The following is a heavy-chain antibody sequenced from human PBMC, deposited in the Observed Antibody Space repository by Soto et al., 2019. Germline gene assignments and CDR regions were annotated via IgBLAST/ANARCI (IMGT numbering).Heavy chain of an antibody. V-gene: IGHV4-59*02. Sequence: NHSETLSLTCSFSGDSVTSHYLTWIRQSPEKGLEWIGYMHYTGFSHYNPSLKSRVTISVDTSKNQFSLKLSSVTAADTAVYYCARAPANPSYYFDYWGQGTLVTVSS. J-gene: IGHJ4*02. CDR3: ARAPANPSYYFDY. CDR1: GDSVTSHY. CDR2: MHYTGFS.